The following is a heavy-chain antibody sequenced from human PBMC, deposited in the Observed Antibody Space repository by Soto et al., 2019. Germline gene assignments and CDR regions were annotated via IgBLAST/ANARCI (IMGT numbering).Heavy chain of an antibody. J-gene: IGHJ4*02. Sequence: EVQLVESGGGLIQPGGSLRLSCAVSGFTVSNNYMSWVRQAPGKGLEGVSVIYSGGYTAYGDSVKGRFTISRDNSKNTLFLQMTGRGAADPAVYLCASLRGGGGYWGQGTLVTVSS. CDR1: GFTVSNNY. CDR2: IYSGGYT. V-gene: IGHV3-53*01. CDR3: ASLRGGGGY. D-gene: IGHD3-10*01.